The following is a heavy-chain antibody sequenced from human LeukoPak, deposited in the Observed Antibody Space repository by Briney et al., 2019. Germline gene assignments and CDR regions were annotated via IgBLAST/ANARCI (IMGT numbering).Heavy chain of an antibody. CDR3: ARHSRDFWSGYHFDY. J-gene: IGHJ4*02. D-gene: IGHD3-3*01. V-gene: IGHV4-59*08. Sequence: SETLSLTCTVSGGSISSYYWSWLRQPPGKGLECSGYIYYSGSTNYNPSLKTRVTISVETSKNQFSLKLTSVTAADTAVYYCARHSRDFWSGYHFDYWGQGTLVTVSS. CDR1: GGSISSYY. CDR2: IYYSGST.